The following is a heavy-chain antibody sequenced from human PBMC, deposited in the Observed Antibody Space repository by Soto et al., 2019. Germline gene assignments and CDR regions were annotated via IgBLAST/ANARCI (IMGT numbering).Heavy chain of an antibody. D-gene: IGHD1-26*01. V-gene: IGHV4-31*03. CDR3: ATVRWELHDAFDI. CDR1: GGSISTGGYY. Sequence: QVQLQESGPGLVKPSQTLSLTCTVSGGSISTGGYYWSWIRQHPGRGLEWIGYIYHSGMTFSNPSLQGRFAISIDTSKNKFSLKLSSVTAADTAVYYCATVRWELHDAFDIWGQGTMVSVSS. J-gene: IGHJ3*02. CDR2: IYHSGMT.